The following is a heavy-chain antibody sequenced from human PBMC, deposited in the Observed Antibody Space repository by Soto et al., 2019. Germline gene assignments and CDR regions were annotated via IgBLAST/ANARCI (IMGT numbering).Heavy chain of an antibody. D-gene: IGHD3-10*01. Sequence: QVQLVQSGGEVKKPGASVKVSCKASGYTFTSSGFSWVRQAPGQGLEWMGWISGYNGNTKYEQKFQDRVTMTTDTSTNTGYMELRSLTSDDTAVYYCARAGVIPYYYYVMDVWGQGTTVIVSS. CDR3: ARAGVIPYYYYVMDV. CDR2: ISGYNGNT. V-gene: IGHV1-18*01. J-gene: IGHJ6*02. CDR1: GYTFTSSG.